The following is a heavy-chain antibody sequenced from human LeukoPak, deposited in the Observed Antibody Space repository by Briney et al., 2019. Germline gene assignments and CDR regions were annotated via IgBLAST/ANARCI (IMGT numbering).Heavy chain of an antibody. Sequence: SETLSLTCAIYGGSFSGYSWSWIRQPPGKGLEWIGEINHNGSTNYNPSLKSRFTISADTSKHQFSLKLNSVTAADTAVYYCALNYFESIDGLNWFDPWGQGTLVTVSS. D-gene: IGHD3-22*01. J-gene: IGHJ5*02. V-gene: IGHV4-34*01. CDR2: INHNGST. CDR1: GGSFSGYS. CDR3: ALNYFESIDGLNWFDP.